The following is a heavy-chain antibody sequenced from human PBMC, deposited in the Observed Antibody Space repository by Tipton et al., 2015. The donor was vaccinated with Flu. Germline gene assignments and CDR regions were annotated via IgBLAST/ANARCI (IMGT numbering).Heavy chain of an antibody. Sequence: TLSLTCTVSGGSISSYYWSWIRQPPGKGLEWIGYIYYSGSTNYNPSLKSRVTISVDTSKNQFSLKLSSVTAADTAVYYCAREIPYYYDSSGYQEYYYYYMDVWGKGTTVTVSS. V-gene: IGHV4-59*01. CDR3: AREIPYYYDSSGYQEYYYYYMDV. CDR2: IYYSGST. CDR1: GGSISSYY. D-gene: IGHD3-22*01. J-gene: IGHJ6*03.